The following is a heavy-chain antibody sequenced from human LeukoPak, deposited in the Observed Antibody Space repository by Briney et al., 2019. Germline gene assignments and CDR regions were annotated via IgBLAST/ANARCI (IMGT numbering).Heavy chain of an antibody. J-gene: IGHJ4*02. CDR3: AKPHYYGSGSYYKGSGYYVDY. CDR2: ISGSGGST. V-gene: IGHV3-23*01. D-gene: IGHD3-10*01. Sequence: GGSLRLSCAASGFTFSSYAMSWVRQAPGKGLEWVSAISGSGGSTYYADSVKGRFTISRDNSKNTLYLQMNSLRAEDTAVYYCAKPHYYGSGSYYKGSGYYVDYWGQGTLVTVSS. CDR1: GFTFSSYA.